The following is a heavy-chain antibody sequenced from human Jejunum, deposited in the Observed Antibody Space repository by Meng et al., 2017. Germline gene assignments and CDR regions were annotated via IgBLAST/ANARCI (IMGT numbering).Heavy chain of an antibody. J-gene: IGHJ4*02. CDR2: IYYSGST. CDR3: ARSPYSGSALPFFDY. V-gene: IGHV4-4*02. Sequence: VQRQASGPGLVKPSGTLSLTCAVSGGSITSTKWWSWVRQPPEKGLEWIGYIYYSGSTYYNPSLKSRVSISGDTSNKQFSLKLTSVTAADTAVYYCARSPYSGSALPFFDYWGQGSLVTVSS. CDR1: GGSITSTKW. D-gene: IGHD1-26*01.